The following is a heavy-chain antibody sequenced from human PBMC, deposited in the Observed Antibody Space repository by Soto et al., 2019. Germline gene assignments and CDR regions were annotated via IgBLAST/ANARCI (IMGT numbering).Heavy chain of an antibody. V-gene: IGHV3-30-3*01. CDR1: GFTFSSYA. CDR2: ISYDGSNK. J-gene: IGHJ4*02. CDR3: TCLHQYGDTDY. Sequence: QVQLVESGGGVVQPGRSLRLSCAASGFTFSSYAMHWVRQAPGKGLEWVAVISYDGSNKYYADSVKGRFTISRDNSKNTLYLQMNSLRAEDTAVYYCTCLHQYGDTDYWGQGTLVTVSS. D-gene: IGHD4-17*01.